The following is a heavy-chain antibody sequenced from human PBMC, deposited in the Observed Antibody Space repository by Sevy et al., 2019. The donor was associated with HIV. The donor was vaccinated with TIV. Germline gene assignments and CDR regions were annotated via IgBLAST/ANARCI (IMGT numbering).Heavy chain of an antibody. CDR3: ARGGWSYYDFWSGYYLVDF. J-gene: IGHJ4*02. CDR1: GYTFTSYG. V-gene: IGHV1-18*01. D-gene: IGHD3-3*01. CDR2: ISTYNGNT. Sequence: ASVKVSCKASGYTFTSYGISWVRQAPGQGLEWMGWISTYNGNTNYAQKFQGRISMTTDKSTTTASMELGSLRSDDTAVYYCARGGWSYYDFWSGYYLVDFWGQGTLVTVSS.